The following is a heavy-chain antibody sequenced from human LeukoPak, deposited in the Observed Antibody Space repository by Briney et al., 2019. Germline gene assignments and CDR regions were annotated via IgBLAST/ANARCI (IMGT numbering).Heavy chain of an antibody. D-gene: IGHD4-17*01. J-gene: IGHJ4*02. V-gene: IGHV1-3*01. CDR1: GFIFTDYA. Sequence: ASVKVSCKASGFIFTDYAIQWVRQAPGQGLEWMGWINAGNGKTKYSQKFQGRVTITRDTSASTAYMELGGLRSDDTAVYYCARARWTSTVTTYYLDFWGQGTLVTVSS. CDR3: ARARWTSTVTTYYLDF. CDR2: INAGNGKT.